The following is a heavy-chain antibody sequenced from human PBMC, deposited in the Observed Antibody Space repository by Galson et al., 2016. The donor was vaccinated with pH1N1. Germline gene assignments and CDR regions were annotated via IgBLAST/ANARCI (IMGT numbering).Heavy chain of an antibody. CDR2: INPSGGST. Sequence: SVKVACKAAGYTCTSYDINWARQAPGQGREGMGIINPSGGSTTYAQKFQGRVTMTRDTSTSTVYMELSSLRSEDTAVYYCARGRGSYLPCDHWGPGTLVTVSS. V-gene: IGHV1-46*01. CDR1: GYTCTSYD. D-gene: IGHD1-26*01. CDR3: ARGRGSYLPCDH. J-gene: IGHJ4*02.